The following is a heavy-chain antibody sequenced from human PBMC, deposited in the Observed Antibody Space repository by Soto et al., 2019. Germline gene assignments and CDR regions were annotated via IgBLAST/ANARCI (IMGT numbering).Heavy chain of an antibody. Sequence: XSVKVSRKASGYSYTSYGISCVRQAPGQGLEWVGWINPNNDNSVSAQKFQDRVTLTTDTSTSTVYMELRSLTSDDTAFYYCARTPTYSRLGDHWGQGTLVTVSS. J-gene: IGHJ4*02. CDR2: INPNNDNS. V-gene: IGHV1-18*04. D-gene: IGHD3-22*01. CDR3: ARTPTYSRLGDH. CDR1: GYSYTSYG.